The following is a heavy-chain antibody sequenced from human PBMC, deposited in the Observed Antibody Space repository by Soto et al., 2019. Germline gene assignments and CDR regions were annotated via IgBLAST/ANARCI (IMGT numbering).Heavy chain of an antibody. Sequence: QLQLQESGPGLVKPSETLSLPCTVSGGSISSTTYHWAWIRQPPGKGLEWIASIYYTGTTYYSPYLKSRVTISVDPSNKHFYLKLSSVTAADTAVYYGSRERESASEHWVQGTLVTVSS. J-gene: IGHJ4*02. CDR1: GGSISSTTYH. CDR3: SRERESASEH. V-gene: IGHV4-39*02. CDR2: IYYTGTT.